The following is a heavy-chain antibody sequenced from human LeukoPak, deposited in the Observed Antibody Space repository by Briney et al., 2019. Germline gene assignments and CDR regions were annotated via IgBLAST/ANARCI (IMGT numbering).Heavy chain of an antibody. D-gene: IGHD6-19*01. J-gene: IGHJ5*02. CDR2: INPNSGGT. Sequence: EASVKVSCKASGYSFTGYYMHWVRQAPGQGLEWMGWINPNSGGTNYAQKFQGRVTMTRDTSISTAYMELSRLRSDDPAVYYCARDGYSSGWYDWSWGQGTLVTVSS. CDR1: GYSFTGYY. CDR3: ARDGYSSGWYDWS. V-gene: IGHV1-2*02.